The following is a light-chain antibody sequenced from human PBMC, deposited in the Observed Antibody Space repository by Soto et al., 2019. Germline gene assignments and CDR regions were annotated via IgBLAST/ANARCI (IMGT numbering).Light chain of an antibody. V-gene: IGKV3-20*01. Sequence: EIVLTQSPGTLSLSPGERATLSCRASQSVSSVYLAWYQQKPGQTPKVLIYRASSRATGIPDRFSGSGSGTDFTLTISRLEPEDCAVYYCQQYGSSPLTFGGGTKVEIK. CDR2: RAS. CDR1: QSVSSVY. J-gene: IGKJ4*01. CDR3: QQYGSSPLT.